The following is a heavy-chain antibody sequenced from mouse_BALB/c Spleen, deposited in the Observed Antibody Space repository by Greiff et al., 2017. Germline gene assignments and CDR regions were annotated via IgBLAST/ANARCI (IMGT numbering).Heavy chain of an antibody. D-gene: IGHD2-14*01. CDR1: GYTFTDYY. Sequence: VQLQQSGPELVKPGASVKISCKASGYTFTDYYMNWVKQSHGQSLEWIGLVNPNNGGTSYNQKFKGKATLTVDKSSSTAYMELRSLTSEDSAVYYCARYYRYPFYYAMDYWGQGTSVTVSS. CDR3: ARYYRYPFYYAMDY. V-gene: IGHV1-26*01. CDR2: VNPNNGGT. J-gene: IGHJ4*01.